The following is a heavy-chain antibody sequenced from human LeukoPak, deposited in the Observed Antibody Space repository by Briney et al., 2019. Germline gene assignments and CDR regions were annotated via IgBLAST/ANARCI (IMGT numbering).Heavy chain of an antibody. D-gene: IGHD5-18*01. J-gene: IGHJ4*02. CDR2: ISYDGSNK. V-gene: IGHV3-30-3*01. Sequence: GGSLRLSCAASGFTSSSYAMHWVRQAPGKGLEWVAVISYDGSNKYYADSVKGQFTISRDNSKNTLYLQTNSLRAEDTAVYYCARGIDPGYSYGPFDYWGQGTLVTVSS. CDR3: ARGIDPGYSYGPFDY. CDR1: GFTSSSYA.